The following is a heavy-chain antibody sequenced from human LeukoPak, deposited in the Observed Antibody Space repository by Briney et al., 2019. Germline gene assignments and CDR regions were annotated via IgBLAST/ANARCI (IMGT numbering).Heavy chain of an antibody. Sequence: GGSLRLSCAASGFTFSTYGFHWVRQAPGKGLEWVSVIYSGGSTYYADSVKGRFTISRDNSKNTLYLQMNSLRAEDTAVYYCAKDTYTYYYDSSGYYPLGYFQHWGQGTLVTVSS. V-gene: IGHV3-NL1*01. J-gene: IGHJ1*01. CDR1: GFTFSTYG. CDR2: IYSGGST. CDR3: AKDTYTYYYDSSGYYPLGYFQH. D-gene: IGHD3-22*01.